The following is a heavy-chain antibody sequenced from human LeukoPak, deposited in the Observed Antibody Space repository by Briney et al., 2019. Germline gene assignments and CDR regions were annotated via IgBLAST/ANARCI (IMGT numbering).Heavy chain of an antibody. J-gene: IGHJ4*02. D-gene: IGHD2-2*01. CDR2: ISYDGSNK. CDR1: GFTFSSYA. CDR3: ARDLRGCCSSTSCYVPDY. V-gene: IGHV3-30-3*01. Sequence: GGSLRLSCAASGFTFSSYAMHWVRQAPGKGLEWVAVISYDGSNKYYADSVKGRFTISRDNSKNTLYLQMNSLRAEDTAVYYCARDLRGCCSSTSCYVPDYWGQGTLVTVSS.